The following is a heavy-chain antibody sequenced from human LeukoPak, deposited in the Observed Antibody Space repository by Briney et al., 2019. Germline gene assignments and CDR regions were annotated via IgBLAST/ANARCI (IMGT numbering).Heavy chain of an antibody. J-gene: IGHJ4*01. Sequence: ASVKVSCKASGYTFTSHDINWVRRATGQGLEWMGWMSPDSGNTGYAQKFQGRVTMTRNTSISTAYMELSSLTSDDTAVYYCARYAYGSGSYYQKPFDYWGQGTLVTVSS. D-gene: IGHD3-10*01. CDR2: MSPDSGNT. V-gene: IGHV1-8*01. CDR3: ARYAYGSGSYYQKPFDY. CDR1: GYTFTSHD.